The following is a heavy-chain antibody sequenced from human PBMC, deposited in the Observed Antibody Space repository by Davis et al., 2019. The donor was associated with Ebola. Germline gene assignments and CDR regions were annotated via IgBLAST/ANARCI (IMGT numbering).Heavy chain of an antibody. CDR3: ARGSVTMFGVANTYNWFDP. V-gene: IGHV1-46*01. D-gene: IGHD3-3*01. CDR1: GYTFTTYY. CDR2: INPGGGGS. J-gene: IGHJ5*01. Sequence: ASVKVSCKASGYTFTTYYIHWVRQAPGQGLEWVGVINPGGGGSTTAQKFQGRVAMTRDTSTSTVYMDLTSLRSEDTAVYYCARGSVTMFGVANTYNWFDPWGQGVLVTVSS.